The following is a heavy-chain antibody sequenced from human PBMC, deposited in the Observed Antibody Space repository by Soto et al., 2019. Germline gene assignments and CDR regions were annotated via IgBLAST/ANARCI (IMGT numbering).Heavy chain of an antibody. CDR1: GFTFSSYG. V-gene: IGHV3-33*01. CDR3: ARDRGFMVRGVLNYYYYGMDV. D-gene: IGHD3-10*01. Sequence: GGSLRLSCAASGFTFSSYGMHWVRQAPGKGLEWVAVIWYDGSNKYYADSVKGRFTISRDNSKNTLYLQMNSLRAEDTAVYYCARDRGFMVRGVLNYYYYGMDVWGQGTTVTVSS. CDR2: IWYDGSNK. J-gene: IGHJ6*02.